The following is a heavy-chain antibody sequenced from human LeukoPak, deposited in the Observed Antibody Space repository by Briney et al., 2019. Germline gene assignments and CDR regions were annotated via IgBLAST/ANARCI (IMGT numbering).Heavy chain of an antibody. D-gene: IGHD5-12*01. CDR2: TNKDGSST. CDR3: AREVATTGRHFDY. V-gene: IGHV3-74*01. Sequence: GGSLRLSCAASGFTLSSNWMHWVRQAPGKGLEWVSRTNKDGSSTDYAGSVRGRFTISRDNAKNTLYLQMSSLRGEDTAVYYCAREVATTGRHFDYWGQGTLVTVSS. CDR1: GFTLSSNW. J-gene: IGHJ4*02.